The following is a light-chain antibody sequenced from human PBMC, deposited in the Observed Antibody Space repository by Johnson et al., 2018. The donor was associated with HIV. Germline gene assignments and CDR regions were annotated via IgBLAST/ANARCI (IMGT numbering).Light chain of an antibody. Sequence: QSVLTQPPSVSAAPGQKVTISCSGSSSNIGNNYVSWYQQLPGTAPKLLIYDNDKRPSGIPDRFSGSKSGTSATLGITGLQTGDEADYYCGTWDTSLGDYYVFGTGTKVTVL. V-gene: IGLV1-51*01. CDR3: GTWDTSLGDYYV. CDR1: SSNIGNNY. J-gene: IGLJ1*01. CDR2: DND.